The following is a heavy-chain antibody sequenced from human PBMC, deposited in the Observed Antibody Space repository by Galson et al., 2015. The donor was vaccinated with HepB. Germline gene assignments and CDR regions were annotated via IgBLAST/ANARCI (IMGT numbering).Heavy chain of an antibody. D-gene: IGHD2-2*02. Sequence: SLRLSCAASGFTFRSYGMHWVRQAPGKGLEWVAVISYDGSNKYYADSVKGRFTISRDNSKNTLYLQMNSLRAEDTAVYYCASLIPRPSSDYLGQGTLVTVSS. J-gene: IGHJ4*02. CDR3: ASLIPRPSSDY. CDR1: GFTFRSYG. V-gene: IGHV3-30*03. CDR2: ISYDGSNK.